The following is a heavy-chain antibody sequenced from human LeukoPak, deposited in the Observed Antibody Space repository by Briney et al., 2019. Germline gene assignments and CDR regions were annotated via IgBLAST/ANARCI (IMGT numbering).Heavy chain of an antibody. CDR1: GGSFSGYY. J-gene: IGHJ5*02. CDR3: ARGSSSSWYYWFDP. D-gene: IGHD6-13*01. V-gene: IGHV4-34*01. Sequence: SETLSLTCAVYGGSFSGYYWSWIRQPPGKGLEWIGEINHSGSTNYNPSLKSRVTISVDTSKNQFSLKPSSVTAADTAVYYCARGSSSSWYYWFDPWGQGTLVTVSS. CDR2: INHSGST.